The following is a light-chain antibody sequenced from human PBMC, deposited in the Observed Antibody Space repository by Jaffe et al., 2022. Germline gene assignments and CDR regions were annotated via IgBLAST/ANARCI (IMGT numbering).Light chain of an antibody. V-gene: IGKV1-12*01. Sequence: DIQMTQSPSSVSASVGDRVTITCRASQAISSWLAWYQQKPGKAPDLLIYAASNLLSGVPSRFSGSGSGTDFTLTISSLQPEDFATYYCQQGDSFPYTFGQGTKLEIK. CDR3: QQGDSFPYT. J-gene: IGKJ2*01. CDR2: AAS. CDR1: QAISSW.